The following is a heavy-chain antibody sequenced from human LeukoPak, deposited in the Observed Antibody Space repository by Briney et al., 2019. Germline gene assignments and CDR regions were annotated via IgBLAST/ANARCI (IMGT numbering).Heavy chain of an antibody. V-gene: IGHV1-46*01. CDR1: GYTFTSYY. J-gene: IGHJ4*02. CDR3: ARDGGYCSSTSCYAFY. Sequence: ASVKVSCKAFGYTFTSYYMHWVRQAPGQGLEWMGIINPSGGSTSYAQKFQGRVTMTRDTSTSTVYMELSSLRSEDTAVYYCARDGGYCSSTSCYAFYWGQGTLVTVSS. D-gene: IGHD2-2*01. CDR2: INPSGGST.